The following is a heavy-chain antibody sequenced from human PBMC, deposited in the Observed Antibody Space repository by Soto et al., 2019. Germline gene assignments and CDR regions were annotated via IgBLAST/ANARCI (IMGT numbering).Heavy chain of an antibody. CDR1: GGSISSGGYY. CDR2: IYYSGST. Sequence: QVQLQESGPGLVKPSQTLSLTCTVSGGSISSGGYYWSWIRQHPGKGLEWIGYIYYSGSTYYNPSLKSRVTISVDTYKNQFSLKLSSVTAADPAVYYCARDCRYCSSTRPWGGMDVWGQGTTVTVSS. D-gene: IGHD2-2*01. V-gene: IGHV4-31*03. CDR3: ARDCRYCSSTRPWGGMDV. J-gene: IGHJ6*02.